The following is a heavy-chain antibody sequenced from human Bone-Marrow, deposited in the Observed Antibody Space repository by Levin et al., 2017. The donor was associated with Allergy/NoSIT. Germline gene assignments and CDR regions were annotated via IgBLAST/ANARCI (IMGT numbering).Heavy chain of an antibody. CDR2: ISYDGSNK. CDR1: GFTFSSYG. CDR3: AKDPAYCSGGSRTRLPFNNYFDY. Sequence: GGSLRLSCAASGFTFSSYGMHWVRQAPGKGLEWVAVISYDGSNKYYADSVKGRFTISRDNSKNTLYLQMNSLRAEDTAVYYCAKDPAYCSGGSRTRLPFNNYFDYWGQGTLVTVSS. V-gene: IGHV3-30*18. D-gene: IGHD2-15*01. J-gene: IGHJ4*02.